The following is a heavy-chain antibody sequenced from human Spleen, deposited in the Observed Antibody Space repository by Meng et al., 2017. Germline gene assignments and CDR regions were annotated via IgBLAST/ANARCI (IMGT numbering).Heavy chain of an antibody. CDR3: AHSQYSSSWTRFDY. D-gene: IGHD6-13*01. J-gene: IGHJ4*02. CDR2: IYWDDDK. Sequence: QITLKESGPTLVKPTQTLTLTCTFSGFSLSTSGLGVGWIRQPPGKALEWLALIYWDDDKRYSPSLVSRLTVTKDTSKNQVVLTMTNIDPADTATYYCAHSQYSSSWTRFDYWGQGTLVTVSS. V-gene: IGHV2-5*02. CDR1: GFSLSTSGLG.